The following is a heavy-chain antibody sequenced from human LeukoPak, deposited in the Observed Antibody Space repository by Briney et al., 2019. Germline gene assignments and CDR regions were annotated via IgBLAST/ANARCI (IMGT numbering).Heavy chain of an antibody. V-gene: IGHV1-3*01. D-gene: IGHD3-22*01. CDR3: ARGRTYYYDSSGSPYGY. Sequence: GASVKVSCKASGYTFTSYAMHWVRQAPGQRLEWMGWINAGNGNTKYSQKFQGRVTITRDTSASTAYMELSSLRSEDTAVYYCARGRTYYYDSSGSPYGYWGQGTLVTVSS. CDR2: INAGNGNT. CDR1: GYTFTSYA. J-gene: IGHJ4*02.